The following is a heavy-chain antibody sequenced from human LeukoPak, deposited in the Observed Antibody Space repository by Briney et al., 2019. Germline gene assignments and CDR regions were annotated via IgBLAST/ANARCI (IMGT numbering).Heavy chain of an antibody. Sequence: PGGSLRLSCAASGYTFSNYWMHWVRQAPGKGQVWVSLINSDGSSTIYADSVKGRFTISRDNAKNTLYLQMNSLRAEDTAVYYCARGLTIFGVVNDAFDFWGQGAMVTVSS. CDR2: INSDGSST. CDR1: GYTFSNYW. J-gene: IGHJ3*01. V-gene: IGHV3-74*01. D-gene: IGHD3-3*01. CDR3: ARGLTIFGVVNDAFDF.